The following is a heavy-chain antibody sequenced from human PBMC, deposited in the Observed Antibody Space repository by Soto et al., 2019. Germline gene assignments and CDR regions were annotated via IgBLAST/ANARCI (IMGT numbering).Heavy chain of an antibody. CDR2: ISAYTGNT. D-gene: IGHD4-17*01. CDR1: GYVCNSFG. V-gene: IGHV1-18*01. J-gene: IGHJ4*02. Sequence: QVQLVQCGGEVKKPGASVKVSCKASGYVCNSFGISWVRQAPGQGLEWMGWISAYTGNTKYGQNFQGRVTMTTDTSTTTAVMELRSLRSDDTAVYYCARRWTTGETDYWGQGTLVTVSS. CDR3: ARRWTTGETDY.